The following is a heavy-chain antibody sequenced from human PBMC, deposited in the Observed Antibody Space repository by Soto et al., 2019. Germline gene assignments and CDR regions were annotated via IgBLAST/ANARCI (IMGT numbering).Heavy chain of an antibody. D-gene: IGHD6-19*01. CDR2: IFSGGDT. Sequence: QTGGSLRLSCATSGFSVTSNYMSWVRQTPGKGLEWVSVIFSGGDTYYSDSVEGRFTISRDNSENTLFLQMNSLRAEDTAVYYCARGYSSSVWFDAWGQGTLVTVSS. J-gene: IGHJ5*02. CDR3: ARGYSSSVWFDA. V-gene: IGHV3-53*01. CDR1: GFSVTSNY.